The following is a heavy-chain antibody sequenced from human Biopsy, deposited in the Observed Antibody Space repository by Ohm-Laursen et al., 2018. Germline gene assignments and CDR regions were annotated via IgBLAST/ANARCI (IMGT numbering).Heavy chain of an antibody. CDR3: VRGVDYYDPYHYYALDV. J-gene: IGHJ6*02. CDR2: INHSGRT. D-gene: IGHD3-22*01. V-gene: IGHV4-34*01. Sequence: SETLSLTCPVYGESFNGCYWSWIRQTPRKGLEWIGEINHSGRTNYNPSLKSRVTISVDTSKNQFSLKVRSVTAADTAVYYCVRGVDYYDPYHYYALDVWGQGTTVTVSS. CDR1: GESFNGCY.